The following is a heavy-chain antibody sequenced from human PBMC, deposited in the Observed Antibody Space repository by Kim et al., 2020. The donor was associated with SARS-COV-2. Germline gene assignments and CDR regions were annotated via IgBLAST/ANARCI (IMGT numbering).Heavy chain of an antibody. Sequence: GTTHHPAPVTGRFTISRDNSKTTLYLQRNSLRPEDTAVYYCANPRGGVTDFWGQGTLVTVSS. D-gene: IGHD2-21*02. CDR3: ANPRGGVTDF. J-gene: IGHJ4*02. V-gene: IGHV3-23*01. CDR2: GTT.